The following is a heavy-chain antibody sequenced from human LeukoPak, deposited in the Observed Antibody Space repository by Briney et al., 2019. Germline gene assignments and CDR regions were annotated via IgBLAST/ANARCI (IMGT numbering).Heavy chain of an antibody. CDR3: MFRYSGTYYYDY. CDR1: GFTFGDYA. CDR2: IRSKAYGGTT. D-gene: IGHD1-26*01. V-gene: IGHV3-49*03. Sequence: GGSLRLSCTASGFTFGDYAMSWFRQAPGKGLEWVGFIRSKAYGGTTEYAASVKGRFTISRDDSKNTLYLQMNSLKIEDTAVYYCMFRYSGTYYYDYWGQGTLVTVSS. J-gene: IGHJ4*02.